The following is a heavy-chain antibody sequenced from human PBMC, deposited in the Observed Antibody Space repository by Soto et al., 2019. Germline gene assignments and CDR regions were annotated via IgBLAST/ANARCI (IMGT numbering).Heavy chain of an antibody. Sequence: EVQMLASGGGLGQPGGSLRLSCAASGFKFSNYAMSWVRQAPGKGLEWVSLISATGGGTYYADSVKGRFTISRDNSHNTLYLQVHSLTAEDTAVYYCAKDRRAGGKSAFYFDFWGQGAQVTVSS. CDR1: GFKFSNYA. V-gene: IGHV3-23*01. CDR3: AKDRRAGGKSAFYFDF. CDR2: ISATGGGT. J-gene: IGHJ4*02. D-gene: IGHD3-16*01.